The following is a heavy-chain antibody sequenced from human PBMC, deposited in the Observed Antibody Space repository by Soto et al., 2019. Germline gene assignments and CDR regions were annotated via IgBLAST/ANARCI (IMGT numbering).Heavy chain of an antibody. D-gene: IGHD3-3*01. Sequence: EVQLVESGGGWVRPGGPLGPAGAPSGFPFRSSSLTWARQAPGRGWQWVSYFSSSSSAIYYADSRRGRFTISRDNAKNSLYLQVNSLRDEDTAVYYCARSASYWYFDLWGRGTLVTVSS. CDR2: FSSSSSAI. J-gene: IGHJ2*01. CDR3: ARSASYWYFDL. CDR1: GFPFRSSS. V-gene: IGHV3-48*02.